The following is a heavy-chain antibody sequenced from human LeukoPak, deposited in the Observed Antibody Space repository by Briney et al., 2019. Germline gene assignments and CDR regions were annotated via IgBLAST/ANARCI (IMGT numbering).Heavy chain of an antibody. J-gene: IGHJ4*02. D-gene: IGHD3-10*01. Sequence: SETLSLTCTVSGGSISSGGYYWSWIRQHPGKGLEWIGHIYYSGSTYYNPSLKSRVTLSVDTSKNQFSLKLSSVTAADTAVYYCARDPYGSIDYWGQGTLVTVSS. CDR1: GGSISSGGYY. V-gene: IGHV4-31*03. CDR3: ARDPYGSIDY. CDR2: IYYSGST.